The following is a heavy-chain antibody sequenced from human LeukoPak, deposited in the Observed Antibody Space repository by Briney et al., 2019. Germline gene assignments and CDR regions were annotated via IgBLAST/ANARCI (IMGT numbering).Heavy chain of an antibody. D-gene: IGHD2-2*01. CDR1: GYSFTSYW. Sequence: GESLKISCNGSGYSFTSYWIGWVRQMPGKGLEWMGIIYPGDSDTRYSPSFQGQVTISADKSISTAYLQWSSLKASDTAMYYCARLSSADGHYYYYGMDVWGQGTTVTVSS. V-gene: IGHV5-51*01. CDR3: ARLSSADGHYYYYGMDV. CDR2: IYPGDSDT. J-gene: IGHJ6*02.